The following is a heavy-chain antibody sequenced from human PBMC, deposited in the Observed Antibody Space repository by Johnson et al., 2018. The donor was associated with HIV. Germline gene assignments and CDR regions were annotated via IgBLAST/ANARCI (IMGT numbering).Heavy chain of an antibody. Sequence: QVQLVESGGGVVQPGSSLRLSCAASGFTFSSYGMHWVRQAPGKGLEWVAVISYDGSNKYYADSVKGRFTISRDNSKNTLYLQMNSLRAEDTAVYYCAYPREGSSWSNDAFDIWGQGTMVTVSS. J-gene: IGHJ3*02. D-gene: IGHD6-13*01. CDR3: AYPREGSSWSNDAFDI. V-gene: IGHV3-30*03. CDR1: GFTFSSYG. CDR2: ISYDGSNK.